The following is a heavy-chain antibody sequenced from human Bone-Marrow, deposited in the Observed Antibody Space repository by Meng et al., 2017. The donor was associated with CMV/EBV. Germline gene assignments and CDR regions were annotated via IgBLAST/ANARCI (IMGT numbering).Heavy chain of an antibody. D-gene: IGHD6-25*01. Sequence: LERQESGPGLVKPSESLSLTCTVSGGSIIRNGGYYWGWIRQPPGKGLEWIGSISYTGSTYYNPSLESRVIMSVDTSKNQFSLKLTSVTAADTAMYYCTRDVEEQRLLNWFDPWGQGILVTVSS. CDR2: ISYTGST. J-gene: IGHJ5*02. CDR1: GGSIIRNGGYY. CDR3: TRDVEEQRLLNWFDP. V-gene: IGHV4-39*07.